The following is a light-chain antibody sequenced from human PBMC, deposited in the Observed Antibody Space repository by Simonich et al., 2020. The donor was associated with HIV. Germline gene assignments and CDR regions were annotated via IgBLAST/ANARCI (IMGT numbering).Light chain of an antibody. Sequence: QSALTQPRSVSGSPGQSVTISCTGTRSDGGGYNYVSWYKQHPGKAPKLMIYDVSKRPSGVPDRFSGSKSGNTASLTISVLQAEDEAAYYCCSYAGSYTWVFGGGTKLTVL. J-gene: IGLJ3*02. CDR3: CSYAGSYTWV. CDR2: DVS. CDR1: RSDGGGYNY. V-gene: IGLV2-11*01.